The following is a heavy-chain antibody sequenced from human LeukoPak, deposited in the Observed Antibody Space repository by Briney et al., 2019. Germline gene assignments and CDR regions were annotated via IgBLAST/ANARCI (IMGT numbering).Heavy chain of an antibody. Sequence: PGGSLRLSCAGSGFTFRSYAMNWVRQDPGKGLEWVSVISGSGGTAYYADSVKGRFTISRDNSRSMLYLQMNSLTAEDTAIYYCAKDIVVVVAATLVFDSWGQGTVVTVSS. J-gene: IGHJ4*02. D-gene: IGHD2-15*01. V-gene: IGHV3-23*01. CDR1: GFTFRSYA. CDR3: AKDIVVVVAATLVFDS. CDR2: ISGSGGTA.